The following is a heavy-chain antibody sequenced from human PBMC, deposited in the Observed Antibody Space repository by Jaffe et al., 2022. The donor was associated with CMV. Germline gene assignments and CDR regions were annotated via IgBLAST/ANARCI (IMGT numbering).Heavy chain of an antibody. J-gene: IGHJ4*02. D-gene: IGHD3-10*01. Sequence: QVQLQESGPGLVKPSETLSLTCTVSGDSISSYYWSWIRQPAGKGLEWIGRIYTSGSTNYNPSLKSRVTMSVDTSKNQFSLKLSSVTAADTAVYYCARDSHSMVRGVINLYYFDDWGQGTLVTVSS. CDR2: IYTSGST. CDR3: ARDSHSMVRGVINLYYFDD. CDR1: GDSISSYY. V-gene: IGHV4-4*07.